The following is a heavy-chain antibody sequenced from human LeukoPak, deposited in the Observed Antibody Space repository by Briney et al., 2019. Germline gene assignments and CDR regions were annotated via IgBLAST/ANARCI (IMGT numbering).Heavy chain of an antibody. CDR1: GFTFSSYW. Sequence: PGGSLRLSCAASGFTFSSYWMHWVRQAPGKGLEWVAVISYDGSNKYYADSVKGRFTISRDNSKSTLYLQMNTLRAEDTAVYYCARGSGYSYAFTGRERTKSRLDYWGQGTLVTVSS. CDR3: ARGSGYSYAFTGRERTKSRLDY. CDR2: ISYDGSNK. V-gene: IGHV3-30*03. D-gene: IGHD5-18*01. J-gene: IGHJ4*02.